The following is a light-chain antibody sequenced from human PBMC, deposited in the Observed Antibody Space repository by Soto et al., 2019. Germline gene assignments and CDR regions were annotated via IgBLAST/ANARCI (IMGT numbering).Light chain of an antibody. J-gene: IGLJ2*01. CDR2: DNN. CDR1: SSNIGNNY. CDR3: GTWDSGLV. V-gene: IGLV1-51*01. Sequence: QSVLTPPPSVSAAPGQKVTISCSGSSSNIGNNYVSWYQQLPGTAPKLLIYDNNKRPSGIPDRFSGSKSGTSATLGITGLQTGDEADYYCGTWDSGLVFGGGTKLTVL.